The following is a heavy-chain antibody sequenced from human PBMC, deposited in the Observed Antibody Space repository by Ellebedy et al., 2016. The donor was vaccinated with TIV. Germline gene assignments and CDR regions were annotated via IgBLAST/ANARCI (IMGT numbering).Heavy chain of an antibody. CDR3: ARAGGSGYDYFFDS. D-gene: IGHD3-22*01. Sequence: MPGGSLRLSCTVSAVSFNNHDWSWVRQPAGKGLEWIGGIYFTGDTNYNPSFESRVIMSVEASKKQFSLKLSSVTAADTAIYYCARAGGSGYDYFFDSWGQGIHVTVSS. CDR2: IYFTGDT. V-gene: IGHV4-4*07. CDR1: AVSFNNHD. J-gene: IGHJ4*02.